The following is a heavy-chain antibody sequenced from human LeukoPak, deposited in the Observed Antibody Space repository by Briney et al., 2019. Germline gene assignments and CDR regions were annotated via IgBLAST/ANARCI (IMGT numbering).Heavy chain of an antibody. Sequence: ASVKVSCKASGYTFTGYYMHWVRQAPGQGLEWMGWISAYNGNTNYAQKLQGRVTMTTDTSTSTAYMELRSLRSDDTAVYYCARATPPEQLDPLGPWGQGTLVTVSS. D-gene: IGHD6-13*01. V-gene: IGHV1-18*04. CDR1: GYTFTGYY. CDR3: ARATPPEQLDPLGP. J-gene: IGHJ5*02. CDR2: ISAYNGNT.